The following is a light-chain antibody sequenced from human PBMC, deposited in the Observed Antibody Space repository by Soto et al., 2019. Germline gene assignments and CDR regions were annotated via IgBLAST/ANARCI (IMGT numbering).Light chain of an antibody. J-gene: IGKJ1*01. CDR3: HRSECSPSWT. V-gene: IGKV1-27*01. CDR2: AAS. CDR1: QGIRDS. Sequence: DIQMTQSPSSLSASVGDRVTITCRASQGIRDSLAWYQKKPGEVPKLLIFAASALQSGVPSRFSGGGSGTDFTLSITNLQPEDVATYYCHRSECSPSWTFGQGTKVEIK.